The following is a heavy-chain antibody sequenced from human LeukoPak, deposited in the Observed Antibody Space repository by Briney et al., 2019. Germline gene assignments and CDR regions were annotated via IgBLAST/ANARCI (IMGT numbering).Heavy chain of an antibody. D-gene: IGHD3-9*01. J-gene: IGHJ6*02. V-gene: IGHV3-49*04. CDR3: TRDGEGILTGYRPRGMDV. CDR1: GFTFSSYA. CDR2: IRSKAYGGTT. Sequence: SGGSLRLSCVASGFTFSSYAMNWVRQAPGKGLEWVGFIRSKAYGGTTEYAASVKGRFTISRDDSKSIAYLQMNSLKTEETAVYYCTRDGEGILTGYRPRGMDVWGQGTTVTVSS.